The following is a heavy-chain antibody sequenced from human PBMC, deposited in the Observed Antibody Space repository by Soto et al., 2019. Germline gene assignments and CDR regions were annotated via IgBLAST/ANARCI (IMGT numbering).Heavy chain of an antibody. CDR1: GGSISSSSYY. Sequence: NPSETLSLTCTVSGGSISSSSYYWGWIRQPPGKGLEWIGSIYYSGSTYYNPSLKSRVTISVDTSKNQFSLKLSSVTAADTAVYYCAGHNDRDYWGQGTLVTVSS. J-gene: IGHJ4*02. CDR2: IYYSGST. CDR3: AGHNDRDY. D-gene: IGHD1-1*01. V-gene: IGHV4-39*01.